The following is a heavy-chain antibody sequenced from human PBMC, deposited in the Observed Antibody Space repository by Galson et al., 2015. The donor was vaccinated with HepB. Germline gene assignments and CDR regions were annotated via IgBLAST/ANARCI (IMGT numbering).Heavy chain of an antibody. CDR3: AREADFGSGSYFDF. V-gene: IGHV4-30-4*01. CDR2: MYYNGNT. CDR1: GASVSSGDYY. J-gene: IGHJ4*02. D-gene: IGHD3-10*01. Sequence: LTCSVSGASVSSGDYYWSWIRQPPGKGLEWIGYMYYNGNTYYNPSLRSRVTISQDTPNNQFYLKLSSVTAADTAVYYCAREADFGSGSYFDFWGQGTLVTVSS.